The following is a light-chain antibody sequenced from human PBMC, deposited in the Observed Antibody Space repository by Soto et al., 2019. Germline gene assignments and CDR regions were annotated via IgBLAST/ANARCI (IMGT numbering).Light chain of an antibody. V-gene: IGKV1-5*01. Sequence: DIQMTQAPSTLSASVGDGVTITCRASESINIWLAWYQQKAGKAPKLLIYDASTLESGVPSRFSGSGSGTEFTLTISSLQPDDFATYYCQQYNSYSWTFGQGTKVDIK. CDR1: ESINIW. CDR3: QQYNSYSWT. J-gene: IGKJ1*01. CDR2: DAS.